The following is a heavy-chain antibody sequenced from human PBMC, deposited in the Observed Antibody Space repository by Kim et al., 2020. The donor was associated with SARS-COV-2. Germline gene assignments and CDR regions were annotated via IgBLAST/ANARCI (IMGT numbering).Heavy chain of an antibody. V-gene: IGHV7-4-1*02. CDR2: INTNTRNP. D-gene: IGHD2-2*01. J-gene: IGHJ4*02. CDR1: GYTLTTYA. Sequence: ASVKVSCKASGYTLTTYAIHWVRQAPGQGLEWMGWINTNTRNPTYAQGFTGRFVFSLDTSVSTAYLQISSLKAEDTAVYYCARDISSTSLDYWGQGTLVTVSS. CDR3: ARDISSTSLDY.